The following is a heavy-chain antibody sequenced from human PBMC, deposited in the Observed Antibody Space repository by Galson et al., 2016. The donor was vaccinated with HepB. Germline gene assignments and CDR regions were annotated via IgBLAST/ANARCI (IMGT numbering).Heavy chain of an antibody. D-gene: IGHD5-12*01. CDR1: GFTFSTYG. J-gene: IGHJ4*02. Sequence: SLRLSCAGSGFTFSTYGMNWVRQAPGKGLEWVSYISASVSTLKDADSVKGRFTISRDNAKNSLYLQMNILRDEDTAVYFWARAYSPDYWGQGTLVTVSS. CDR2: ISASVSTL. V-gene: IGHV3-48*02. CDR3: ARAYSPDY.